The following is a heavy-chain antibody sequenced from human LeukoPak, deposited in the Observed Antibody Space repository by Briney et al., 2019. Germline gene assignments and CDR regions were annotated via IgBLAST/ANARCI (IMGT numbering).Heavy chain of an antibody. J-gene: IGHJ4*02. CDR2: INHSGST. D-gene: IGHD6-19*01. V-gene: IGHV4-34*01. CDR3: TRSSSGWYGYYFDY. CDR1: GGSFSGYY. Sequence: SETLSLTCAVYGGSFSGYYWSWIRQPPGKGLEWIGEINHSGSTNYNPSLKSRVTISVDTSKNQFSLKLSFVTAADTAVYYCTRSSSGWYGYYFDYWGQGTLVTVSS.